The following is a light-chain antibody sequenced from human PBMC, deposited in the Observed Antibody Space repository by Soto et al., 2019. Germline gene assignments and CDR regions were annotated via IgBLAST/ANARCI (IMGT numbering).Light chain of an antibody. V-gene: IGKV4-1*01. J-gene: IGKJ2*01. CDR2: WAS. CDR3: QHYYSTPPYT. Sequence: DIVMTQSPDSLAVSLGERATINCKSSQSVLYSSDNKNYLAWYQQKPGQPPKLLIYWASTRESGVPDRFSGSGSGTDFTLTISSLQAEDVAVYYCQHYYSTPPYTFCQGTKLEIK. CDR1: QSVLYSSDNKNY.